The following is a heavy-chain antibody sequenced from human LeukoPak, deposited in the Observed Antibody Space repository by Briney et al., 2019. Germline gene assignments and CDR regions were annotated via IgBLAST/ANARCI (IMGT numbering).Heavy chain of an antibody. Sequence: ASVKVSCKASGYTFTGYYMPWVRQAPGQGPEWMGWINPNSGGTNYAQKFQGWVTMTRDTSISTAYMELSRLRSDDTAVYYCARTGAMGQKDFDYWGQGTLVTVSS. CDR3: ARTGAMGQKDFDY. D-gene: IGHD5-18*01. V-gene: IGHV1-2*04. CDR2: INPNSGGT. CDR1: GYTFTGYY. J-gene: IGHJ4*02.